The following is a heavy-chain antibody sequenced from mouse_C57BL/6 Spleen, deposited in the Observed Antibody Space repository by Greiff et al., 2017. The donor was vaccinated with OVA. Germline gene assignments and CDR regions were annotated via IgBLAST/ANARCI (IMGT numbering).Heavy chain of an antibody. J-gene: IGHJ4*01. Sequence: QQSCKASGYTFTSYWMHWVKQRPGRGLEWIGRIDPNSGGTKYNEKFKSKATLTVDKPSSTAYMQLSSLTSEDSAVYYCARDYGSSYLYYAMDYWGQGTSVTVSS. D-gene: IGHD1-1*01. CDR3: ARDYGSSYLYYAMDY. CDR2: IDPNSGGT. CDR1: GYTFTSYW. V-gene: IGHV1-72*01.